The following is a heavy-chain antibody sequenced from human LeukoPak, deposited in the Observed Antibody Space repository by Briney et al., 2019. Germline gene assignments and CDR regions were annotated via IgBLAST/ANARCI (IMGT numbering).Heavy chain of an antibody. Sequence: SETLSLTCAVYGGSFSGYYWSWIRQPPGKGLEWIGEINHSGSTNYNPSLKSRVTISVDTSKNQFSLKLSSVTAADTAVYYCASLGARSDSSGYYNYYYYYYMDVWGKGTTVTVSS. CDR3: ASLGARSDSSGYYNYYYYYYMDV. J-gene: IGHJ6*03. D-gene: IGHD3-22*01. V-gene: IGHV4-34*01. CDR1: GGSFSGYY. CDR2: INHSGST.